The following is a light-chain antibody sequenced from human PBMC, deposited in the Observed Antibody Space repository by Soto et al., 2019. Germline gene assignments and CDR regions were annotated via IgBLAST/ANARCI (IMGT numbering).Light chain of an antibody. V-gene: IGLV2-23*02. Sequence: QSALTQPASVSGSPGQSITISCTGTSSDVGSYNLVSWYQQHPGKSPNLMIYEVSKRPSGVSDRFAGSKSGNTASLTISGLQAGDEDAYYCCVYAGSSTAVLFGGVTKLTV. CDR1: SSDVGSYNL. CDR2: EVS. J-gene: IGLJ2*01. CDR3: CVYAGSSTAVL.